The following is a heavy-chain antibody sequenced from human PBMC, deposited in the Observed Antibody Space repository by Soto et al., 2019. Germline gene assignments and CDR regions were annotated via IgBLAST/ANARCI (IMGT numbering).Heavy chain of an antibody. CDR1: GGTFSSYA. CDR3: ASGKYSYGYFYYGMDV. D-gene: IGHD5-18*01. V-gene: IGHV1-69*13. Sequence: SVKVSCKASGGTFSSYAISWVRQAPGQGLEWMGGIIPIFGTANYAQKFQGRVTITADESTSTAYMELSSLRPEDTAVYYCASGKYSYGYFYYGMDVWGQGTTVTVSS. CDR2: IIPIFGTA. J-gene: IGHJ6*02.